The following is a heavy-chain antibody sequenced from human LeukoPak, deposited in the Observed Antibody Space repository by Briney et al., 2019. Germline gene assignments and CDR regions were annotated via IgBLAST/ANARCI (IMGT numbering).Heavy chain of an antibody. CDR3: ARGGVTGHFDY. V-gene: IGHV4-34*01. CDR2: INHSGST. D-gene: IGHD7-27*01. J-gene: IGHJ4*02. CDR1: GGSFSGYY. Sequence: PSETLSLTCAVYGGSFSGYYWSWIRQPPGKGLEWIGEINHSGSTNYNPSLKSRVTISVDTSKNQFSLKPSSVTAADTAVYYCARGGVTGHFDYWGQGTLVTVSS.